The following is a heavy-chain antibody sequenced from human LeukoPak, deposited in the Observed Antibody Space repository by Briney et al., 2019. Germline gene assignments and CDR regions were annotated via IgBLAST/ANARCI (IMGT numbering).Heavy chain of an antibody. CDR3: AGPVGGDPGAFDI. J-gene: IGHJ3*02. CDR2: NYTDGSST. Sequence: GESLQISCWGSGYSFTSYWIGCVRRKPGEGRVEWRINYTDGSSTRYNPSFQSRVTISADTSNSPSSLQRGSLTAADTAVYYCAGPVGGDPGAFDIWGQGTMVTVSS. D-gene: IGHD2-21*01. CDR1: GYSFTSYW. V-gene: IGHV5-51*01.